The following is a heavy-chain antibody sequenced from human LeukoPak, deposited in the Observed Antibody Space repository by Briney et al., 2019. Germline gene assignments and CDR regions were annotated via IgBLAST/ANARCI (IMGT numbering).Heavy chain of an antibody. D-gene: IGHD2-15*01. J-gene: IGHJ5*02. CDR3: AREKDRVVAATLVARKKRANWFDP. CDR1: GVSFSGYY. Sequence: PTETLSLTCAVYGVSFSGYYWSWIRQPPGKGLEWIGEINHSGSTHYNPSLKSRVTISVDTSKNQVSLKLSSVTAADTAVYYCAREKDRVVAATLVARKKRANWFDPWGQGTLVTVSS. V-gene: IGHV4-34*01. CDR2: INHSGST.